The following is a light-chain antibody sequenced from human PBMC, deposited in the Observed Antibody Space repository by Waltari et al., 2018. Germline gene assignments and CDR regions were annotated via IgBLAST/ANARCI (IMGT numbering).Light chain of an antibody. J-gene: IGKJ2*01. CDR1: QSHVHSDGNTH. CDR2: KVF. V-gene: IGKV2-30*02. CDR3: MQGTHWPYT. Sequence: DVVMTQSPISLSVTLGQAASISCKSCQSHVHSDGNTHLTWFHQKQGQSPRSLIYKVFNRASGVPNIFSGSGSGTDFTLKVNKVEAEDVGVYYCMQGTHWPYTFGQGTKLDIK.